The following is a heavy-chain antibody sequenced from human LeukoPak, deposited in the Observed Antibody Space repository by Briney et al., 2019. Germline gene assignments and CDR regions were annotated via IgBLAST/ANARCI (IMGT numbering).Heavy chain of an antibody. J-gene: IGHJ4*02. CDR3: ATRTSYYYDSSGYPD. CDR1: GGSISTSGYY. CDR2: INHSGST. D-gene: IGHD3-22*01. Sequence: SETLSLTCTVSGGSISTSGYYWSWIRQPPGKGLEWIGEINHSGSTDYNPSLKSRVTISVDTSKNQFSLKLSSVTAADTAVYYCATRTSYYYDSSGYPDWGQGTLVTVSS. V-gene: IGHV4-39*07.